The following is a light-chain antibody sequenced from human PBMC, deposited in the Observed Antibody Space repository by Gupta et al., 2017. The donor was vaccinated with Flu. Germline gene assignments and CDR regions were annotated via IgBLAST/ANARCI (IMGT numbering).Light chain of an antibody. Sequence: EIVMTQSPATLSVSPGETATLSCRASQSISSNLAWYQQKPGQAPRLLIYGASTRATGIPARFSGSGSGTEFTLTISRLQSEDFALYYCHEYNNWPPRTFGQGTKVEIK. CDR2: GAS. J-gene: IGKJ1*01. CDR1: QSISSN. CDR3: HEYNNWPPRT. V-gene: IGKV3-15*01.